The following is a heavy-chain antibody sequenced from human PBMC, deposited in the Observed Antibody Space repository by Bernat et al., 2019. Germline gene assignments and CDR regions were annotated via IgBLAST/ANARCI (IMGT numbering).Heavy chain of an antibody. J-gene: IGHJ4*02. D-gene: IGHD6-19*01. CDR2: LKEDGSDN. V-gene: IGHV3-7*03. CDR3: ARRRGSASLDY. Sequence: EVQLVESGGGLVQPGGSLRLSCSASGFTFRGYWMTWVRQAPGKGLECVANLKEDGSDNSYVDSVKGRFTISRDNAQNSLYLQLNSVRVEDTAVYYCARRRGSASLDYWGQGTLITVSS. CDR1: GFTFRGYW.